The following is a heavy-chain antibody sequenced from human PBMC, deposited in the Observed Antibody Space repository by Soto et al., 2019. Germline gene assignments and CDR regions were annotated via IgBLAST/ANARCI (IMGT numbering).Heavy chain of an antibody. CDR2: IYYSGST. CDR1: GGSITSDY. V-gene: IGHV4-59*08. J-gene: IGHJ6*03. Sequence: PSETLSLTCTVSGGSITSDYWTWIRQPPGKGLEWIGYIYYSGSTNYNPSLKSRVTISVDTSKNQFSLNLSSVTAADTAVYYCARRRGYYYYMDVWGKGTTVTVS. CDR3: ARRRGYYYYMDV.